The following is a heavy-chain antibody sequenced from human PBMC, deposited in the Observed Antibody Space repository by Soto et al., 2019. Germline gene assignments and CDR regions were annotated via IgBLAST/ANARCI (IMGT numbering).Heavy chain of an antibody. J-gene: IGHJ4*02. D-gene: IGHD6-25*01. CDR2: ISFDGGNR. Sequence: QVQLVESGGGVVQPGRSLRLSCGASGFTFSDYPMHWVRQAPGKGLEWVAVISFDGGNRYFAYSVKGRFSVPRDNSKNTLFLQMISMTAEDTDLSYCAKAPLGHPNIIAAAPYSFAYWGQGTLVTVSS. CDR1: GFTFSDYP. V-gene: IGHV3-30*18. CDR3: AKAPLGHPNIIAAAPYSFAY.